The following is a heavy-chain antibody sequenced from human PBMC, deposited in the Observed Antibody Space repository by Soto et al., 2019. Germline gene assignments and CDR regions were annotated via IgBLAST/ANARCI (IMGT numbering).Heavy chain of an antibody. J-gene: IGHJ6*02. CDR3: ARGRGMGL. V-gene: IGHV3-7*03. CDR2: INEAGSEN. CDR1: GVSFSSFW. Sequence: EVQMVESGGGLVQPGGSLRLSCAASGVSFSSFWMTWVRQAPGKGLDWVANINEAGSENHYVDSVKGRFTISRDNAENSLFLQMNSLRAEDTAVYYCARGRGMGLWGQGTTVIVSS.